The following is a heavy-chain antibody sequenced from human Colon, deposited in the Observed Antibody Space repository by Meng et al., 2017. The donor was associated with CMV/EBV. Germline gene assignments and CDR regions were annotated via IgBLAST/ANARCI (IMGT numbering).Heavy chain of an antibody. CDR3: ASHSSYVWGSHH. CDR2: MDPTTGRT. D-gene: IGHD3-16*01. V-gene: IGHV1-2*02. Sequence: QVQLVQSGAEVRMPGASVKVSCKASGYSFTGYYIHWVRQAPGQGLEWMGWMDPTTGRTDYAQKFQGTVTMTRDTSNSTAYLELSRLTSDDTAVYYCASHSSYVWGSHHWGQGTLVTVSS. CDR1: GYSFTGYY. J-gene: IGHJ1*01.